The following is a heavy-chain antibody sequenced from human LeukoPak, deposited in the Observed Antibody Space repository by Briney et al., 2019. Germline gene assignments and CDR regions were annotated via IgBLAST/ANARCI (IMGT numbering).Heavy chain of an antibody. CDR3: VRALMGTSDH. CDR1: GFTFSRDW. CDR2: MNSDGSTT. V-gene: IGHV3-74*01. Sequence: GGALRLSCAASGFTFSRDWMHWVRQAPGKGLVWVSRMNSDGSTTNYADSVKGRFTISRDNAKNTLYLQMNSLRAEDTAVYYCVRALMGTSDHWGQGSLVTVSS. D-gene: IGHD7-27*01. J-gene: IGHJ4*02.